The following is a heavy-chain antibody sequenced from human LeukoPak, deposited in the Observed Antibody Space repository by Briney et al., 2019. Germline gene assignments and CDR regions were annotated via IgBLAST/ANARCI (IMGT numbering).Heavy chain of an antibody. CDR2: MNPNSGNT. CDR1: GYTFTSYD. Sequence: GASVKVSCKASGYTFTSYDINWVRQATGQGLEWMGWMNPNSGNTGYAQKFQGRVTMTRNTSISTAYMELSSLRSEDTAVYYCARVYCTNGVCYFDFDYWGQGTLVTVSS. J-gene: IGHJ4*02. D-gene: IGHD2-8*01. V-gene: IGHV1-8*01. CDR3: ARVYCTNGVCYFDFDY.